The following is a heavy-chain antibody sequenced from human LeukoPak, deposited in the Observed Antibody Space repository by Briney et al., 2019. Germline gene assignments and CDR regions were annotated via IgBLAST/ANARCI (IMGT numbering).Heavy chain of an antibody. Sequence: GGSLRLSCAASGFTFSSYGMHWVRQAPGKGLEWVAVIWYGGSNKYYADSVKGRFTISRDNSKNTLYLQMNSLRAEDTAVYYCAKGREDSYYYYMDVWGKGTTVTVSS. CDR3: AKGREDSYYYYMDV. CDR2: IWYGGSNK. D-gene: IGHD2-15*01. J-gene: IGHJ6*03. V-gene: IGHV3-30*02. CDR1: GFTFSSYG.